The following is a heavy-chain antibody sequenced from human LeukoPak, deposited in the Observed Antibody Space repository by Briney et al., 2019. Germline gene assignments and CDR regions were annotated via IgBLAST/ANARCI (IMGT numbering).Heavy chain of an antibody. Sequence: SETLSLTCAVYGGSFSGYYWSWIRQPPGKGLEWIGEINHSGSTNYNPSLKSRVTISVDKSKNQFSLKLSSVTAADTAVYYCARETSSWFSEDYYYYYMDVWGKGTTVTVSS. CDR3: ARETSSWFSEDYYYYYMDV. CDR2: INHSGST. J-gene: IGHJ6*03. D-gene: IGHD6-13*01. V-gene: IGHV4-34*01. CDR1: GGSFSGYY.